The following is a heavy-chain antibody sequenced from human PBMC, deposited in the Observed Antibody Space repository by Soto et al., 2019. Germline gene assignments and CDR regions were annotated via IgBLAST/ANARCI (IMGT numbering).Heavy chain of an antibody. CDR1: GYTFTSYG. CDR3: AREAIFGVVAYYYYGMDV. Sequence: ASVKVSYKASGYTFTSYGISWVRQAPGQGLEWMGWISAYNGNTNYAQKLQGRVTMTTDTSTSTAYMELRSLRSDDTAVYYCAREAIFGVVAYYYYGMDVWGQGTTVTVSS. J-gene: IGHJ6*02. CDR2: ISAYNGNT. V-gene: IGHV1-18*01. D-gene: IGHD3-3*01.